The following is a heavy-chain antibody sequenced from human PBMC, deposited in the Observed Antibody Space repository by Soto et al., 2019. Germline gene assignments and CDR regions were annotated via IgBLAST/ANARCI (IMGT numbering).Heavy chain of an antibody. Sequence: LSLTCTVSGGSISSYYWSWIRQPPGKGLEWIGYIYYSGSTNYNPSLKSRVTISVDTSKNQFSLKLSSVTAADTAVYYCARRYGPGFDYWGQGTLVTVSA. CDR3: ARRYGPGFDY. V-gene: IGHV4-59*08. D-gene: IGHD4-17*01. J-gene: IGHJ4*02. CDR2: IYYSGST. CDR1: GGSISSYY.